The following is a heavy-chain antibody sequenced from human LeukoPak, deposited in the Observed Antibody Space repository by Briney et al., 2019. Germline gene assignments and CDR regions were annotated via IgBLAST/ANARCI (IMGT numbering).Heavy chain of an antibody. CDR1: GFTFSSYA. J-gene: IGHJ4*02. Sequence: QPGGSLRLCCAASGFTFSSYAMSWVRQAAGKGLEWVSAISGSGGSTYYADSVKGRFTISRDNSKNTLYLQMNSLRAEDTAVYYCAKWFGGFGELLDYWGQGTLVTVSS. CDR2: ISGSGGST. V-gene: IGHV3-23*01. D-gene: IGHD3-10*01. CDR3: AKWFGGFGELLDY.